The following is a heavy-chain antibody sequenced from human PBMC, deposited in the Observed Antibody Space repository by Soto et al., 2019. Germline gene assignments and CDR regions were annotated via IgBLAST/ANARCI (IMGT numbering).Heavy chain of an antibody. CDR2: ISSSGNTI. J-gene: IGHJ3*02. D-gene: IGHD4-17*01. V-gene: IGHV3-48*03. Sequence: GGSLRLSCAASGFTFSSYEMNWVRQAPGKGLEWVSHISSSGNTIYYADSVKGRFTISRDNAKNSLYLQMNSLRAEDTAAYYCARDQYGDYASAFDIWGQGTMVTASS. CDR1: GFTFSSYE. CDR3: ARDQYGDYASAFDI.